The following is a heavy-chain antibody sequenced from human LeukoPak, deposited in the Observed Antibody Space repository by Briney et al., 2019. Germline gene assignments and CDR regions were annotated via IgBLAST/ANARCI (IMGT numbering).Heavy chain of an antibody. J-gene: IGHJ4*02. D-gene: IGHD3-10*01. CDR2: VSHRGDKT. CDR3: ARTTTHYYRSVSPPGREDY. V-gene: IGHV3-23*01. Sequence: GGALRLSCAASGFTFSSYAMTWGRQAPGKGLDWVSAVSHRGDKTYYADPVKGRFTISRDNSENTLYLQMNSLRGEETAVYYCARTTTHYYRSVSPPGREDYWGQGTLVTVSS. CDR1: GFTFSSYA.